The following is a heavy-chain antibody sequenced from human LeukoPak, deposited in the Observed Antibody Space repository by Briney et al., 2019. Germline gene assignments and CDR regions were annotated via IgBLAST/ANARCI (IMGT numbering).Heavy chain of an antibody. Sequence: PSQTLSLTCTVSGGSISSGVYYWNWIRQHPGKGLEWIAYIYYSGSTYYNPSLKSRVTISVDTSKNQFSLKLSSVTAADTAVYYCAAGYDYRTTFDYWGQGTLVTVSS. CDR1: GGSISSGVYY. CDR3: AAGYDYRTTFDY. D-gene: IGHD5-12*01. V-gene: IGHV4-31*03. CDR2: IYYSGST. J-gene: IGHJ4*02.